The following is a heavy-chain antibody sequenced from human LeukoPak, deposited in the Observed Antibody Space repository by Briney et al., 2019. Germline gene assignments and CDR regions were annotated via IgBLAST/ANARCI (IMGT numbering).Heavy chain of an antibody. J-gene: IGHJ5*02. CDR1: GFTFSSYS. V-gene: IGHV3-21*01. CDR3: ARGSSTFTGYSSGWERGGFDP. D-gene: IGHD6-19*01. Sequence: PGGSLRLSCAASGFTFSSYSMNWVRQAPGKGLEWVSSISSSSSYIYYADSVKGRFTISRDNAKNSLYLQMNSLRAEDTAVYYCARGSSTFTGYSSGWERGGFDPWGQGTLVTVSS. CDR2: ISSSSSYI.